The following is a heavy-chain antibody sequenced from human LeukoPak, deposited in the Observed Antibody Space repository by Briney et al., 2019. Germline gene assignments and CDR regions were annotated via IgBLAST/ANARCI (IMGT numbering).Heavy chain of an antibody. V-gene: IGHV3-30*04. CDR1: EFTFSSYA. CDR2: ISYDGSNK. Sequence: GGSLRLSCAASEFTFSSYAIHWVRQAPGKGLEWVAVISYDGSNKYYADSVKGRFTISRDNSKDTLYLQMDSLRAEDTAVYYCAKSPGLWWGLTFDYWGQGTLVTVSS. CDR3: AKSPGLWWGLTFDY. J-gene: IGHJ4*02. D-gene: IGHD2-21*02.